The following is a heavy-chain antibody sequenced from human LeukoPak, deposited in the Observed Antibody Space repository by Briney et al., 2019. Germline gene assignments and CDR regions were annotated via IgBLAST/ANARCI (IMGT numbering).Heavy chain of an antibody. Sequence: GGSLRLSCAASGFTFSSYAMSWVRQAPGKGLEWVSAISGSGGSTYYADSVKGRFTISRDNSKNTLYLQMNSLRAEDTAVYYCAKDGPDIVVVPAANYFDYWGQGTLVTVSS. CDR2: ISGSGGST. D-gene: IGHD2-2*01. V-gene: IGHV3-23*01. CDR1: GFTFSSYA. CDR3: AKDGPDIVVVPAANYFDY. J-gene: IGHJ4*02.